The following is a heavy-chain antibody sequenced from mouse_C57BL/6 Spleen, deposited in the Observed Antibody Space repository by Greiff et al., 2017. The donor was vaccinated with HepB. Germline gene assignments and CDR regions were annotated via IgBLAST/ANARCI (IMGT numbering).Heavy chain of an antibody. D-gene: IGHD2-1*01. V-gene: IGHV1-53*01. CDR1: GYTFTSYW. CDR2: INPSNGGT. J-gene: IGHJ4*01. Sequence: QVQLQQPGTELVKPGASVKLSCKASGYTFTSYWMHWVKQRPGQGLEWIGNINPSNGGTNYNENFKSKATLTVDKSSSTAYMQLSSLTSEDSAVYYCARFLYYGKGAMDYWGQGTSVTVSS. CDR3: ARFLYYGKGAMDY.